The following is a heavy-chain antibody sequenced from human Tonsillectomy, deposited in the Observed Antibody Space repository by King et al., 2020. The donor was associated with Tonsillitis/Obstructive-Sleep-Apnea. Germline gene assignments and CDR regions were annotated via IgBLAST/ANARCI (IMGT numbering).Heavy chain of an antibody. CDR1: GFTFSSYE. CDR3: ARGGVLPVRDFWSATWGFDY. J-gene: IGHJ4*02. Sequence: VQLAVSGGGLVQPGGSLRLSCAASGFTFSSYEMNWVRQAPGKGLEWVSYISSSGSTIYYADSVKGRFTISRDNAKNSLYLQMNSMIAEDTAVYYCARGGVLPVRDFWSATWGFDYWGQGPVVTVSS. CDR2: ISSSGSTI. V-gene: IGHV3-48*03. D-gene: IGHD3-3*01.